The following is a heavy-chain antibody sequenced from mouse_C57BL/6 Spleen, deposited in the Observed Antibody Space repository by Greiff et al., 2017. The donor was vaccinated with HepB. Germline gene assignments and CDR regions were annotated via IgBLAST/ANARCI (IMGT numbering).Heavy chain of an antibody. CDR1: GYAFSSYW. CDR3: ARFPQLGYYFDY. Sequence: VKLQQSGAELVKPGASVKISCKASGYAFSSYWMNWVKQRPGKGLEWIGQIYPGDGDTNYNGKFKGKATLTADKSSSTAYMQLSSLTSEDSAVYFCARFPQLGYYFDYWGQGTTLTVSS. CDR2: IYPGDGDT. V-gene: IGHV1-80*01. D-gene: IGHD4-1*02. J-gene: IGHJ2*01.